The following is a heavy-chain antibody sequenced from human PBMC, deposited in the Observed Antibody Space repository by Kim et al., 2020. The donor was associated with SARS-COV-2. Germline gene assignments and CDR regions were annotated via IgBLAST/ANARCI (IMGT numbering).Heavy chain of an antibody. D-gene: IGHD2-2*02. CDR2: IYHSGST. V-gene: IGHV4-30-2*01. Sequence: SETLSLTCAVSGGSISSGGYSWSWIRQPPGKGLEWIGYIYHSGSTYYNPSLKSRVTISVDRSKNQFSLKLSSVTAADTAVYYCARGGRLPAAIIDYWGQGTLVTVSS. CDR1: GGSISSGGYS. J-gene: IGHJ4*02. CDR3: ARGGRLPAAIIDY.